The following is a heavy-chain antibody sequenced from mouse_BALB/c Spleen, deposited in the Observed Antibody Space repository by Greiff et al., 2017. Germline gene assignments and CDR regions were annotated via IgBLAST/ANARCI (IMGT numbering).Heavy chain of an antibody. D-gene: IGHD2-2*01. Sequence: VQLQQSGPELVKPGASVKISCKASGYSFTGYFMNWVMQSHGKSLEWIGRINPYNGDTFYNQKFKGKATLTVDKSSSTAHMELRSLASEDSAVYYCARDGYDDGWFAYWGQGTLVTVSA. J-gene: IGHJ3*01. CDR2: INPYNGDT. V-gene: IGHV1-20*02. CDR3: ARDGYDDGWFAY. CDR1: GYSFTGYF.